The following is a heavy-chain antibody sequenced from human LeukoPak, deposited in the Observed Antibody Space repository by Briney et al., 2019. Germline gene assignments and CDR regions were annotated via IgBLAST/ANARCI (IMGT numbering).Heavy chain of an antibody. D-gene: IGHD4-17*01. Sequence: KPSETLSLTCAVSGYSISSGYYGGWIRQPPGKGLEWIGSIYHSGSTYYNPSLKSRVTISVDTSKNQFSLKLSSVTAADTAVYYCARQDTVTHVPHYFDYWGQGTLVTVSS. CDR1: GYSISSGYY. CDR3: ARQDTVTHVPHYFDY. V-gene: IGHV4-38-2*01. CDR2: IYHSGST. J-gene: IGHJ4*02.